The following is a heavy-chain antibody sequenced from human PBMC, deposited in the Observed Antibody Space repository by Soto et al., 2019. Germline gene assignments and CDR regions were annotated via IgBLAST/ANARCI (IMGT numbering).Heavy chain of an antibody. D-gene: IGHD6-13*01. Sequence: EVQLVESGGGLVQPGGSLRLSCAASGFTFGSYPMHWVRQAPGKGLEYVSAISTNGDSTFYANSVKGRFTISRDNSKNTLYLQMGSLRAEDMGVYYCAREGMSRPRWVFDYWGQGTLVHASS. CDR1: GFTFGSYP. CDR2: ISTNGDST. CDR3: AREGMSRPRWVFDY. V-gene: IGHV3-64*01. J-gene: IGHJ4*02.